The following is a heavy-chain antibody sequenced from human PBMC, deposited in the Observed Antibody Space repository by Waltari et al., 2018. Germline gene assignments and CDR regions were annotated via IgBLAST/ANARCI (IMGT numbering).Heavy chain of an antibody. D-gene: IGHD2-2*01. V-gene: IGHV4-4*02. J-gene: IGHJ4*02. CDR1: GDSISGTYW. CDR3: AGDRAIGLFFDY. CDR2: VHHSGKT. Sequence: QVQLQESGQGLVQPSGTLSLTCAVSGDSISGTYWWSWVRQSPEKGLEWIGQVHHSGKTHYNPSLQSRVTISVDKPKNQFSLNLNSVTAADTAIYYCAGDRAIGLFFDYWGRGTLVTVSS.